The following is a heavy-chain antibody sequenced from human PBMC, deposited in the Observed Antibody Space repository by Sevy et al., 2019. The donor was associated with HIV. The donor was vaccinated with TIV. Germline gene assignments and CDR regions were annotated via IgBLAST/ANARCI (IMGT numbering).Heavy chain of an antibody. CDR2: ISSSGAST. Sequence: GRSLRLSCAASGFTFTSQAMSWVRQAPGKGLEWVSGISSSGASTYYAESAKGRFTISRDNSKSTLYLQMNSLRAEDTALYYCVKVAGSGTYYSGDFDYWGQGTLVTVSS. J-gene: IGHJ4*02. D-gene: IGHD3-10*01. CDR1: GFTFTSQA. V-gene: IGHV3-23*01. CDR3: VKVAGSGTYYSGDFDY.